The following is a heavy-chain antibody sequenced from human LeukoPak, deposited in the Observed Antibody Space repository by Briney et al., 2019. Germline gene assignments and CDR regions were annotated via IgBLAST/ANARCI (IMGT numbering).Heavy chain of an antibody. CDR2: IWYDGSNK. Sequence: GRSLRLSCAASGFTFSSYGMHWVRQAPGKGLEWVAVIWYDGSNKYYADSVKGRFTISRDNPKNTLYLQMNSLRAEDTAVNYCARGLGYCSSTSCRIQTLYYYYYGMDVWGQGTTVTVSS. CDR3: ARGLGYCSSTSCRIQTLYYYYYGMDV. D-gene: IGHD2-2*01. V-gene: IGHV3-33*01. J-gene: IGHJ6*02. CDR1: GFTFSSYG.